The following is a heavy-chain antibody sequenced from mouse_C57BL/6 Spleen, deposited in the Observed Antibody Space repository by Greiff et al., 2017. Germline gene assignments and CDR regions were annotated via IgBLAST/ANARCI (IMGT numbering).Heavy chain of an antibody. CDR2: IYPRDGST. Sequence: VQLQQSDAELVKPGASVKISCKVSGYTFTDHTIHWMKQRPEQGLEWIGYIYPRDGSTKYNEKFTGKATLTADKSSSTAYMQLNSLTSEDASVYICARTEDDGYLWFAYWGQGTLVTGSA. J-gene: IGHJ3*01. V-gene: IGHV1-78*01. CDR3: ARTEDDGYLWFAY. D-gene: IGHD2-3*01. CDR1: GYTFTDHT.